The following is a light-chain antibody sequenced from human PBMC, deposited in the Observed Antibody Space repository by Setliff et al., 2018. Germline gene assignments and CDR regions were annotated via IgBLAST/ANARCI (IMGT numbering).Light chain of an antibody. V-gene: IGLV2-14*03. CDR3: CSFAGAGWV. CDR1: SSDVGVYNS. Sequence: QSALTQPASVSGSPGQSITISCTGTSSDVGVYNSVSWYQQHPGKAPKLMIYDVSNRPSGVSNRFSASKSGNTASLTISGLQAEDEADYYCCSFAGAGWVFGGGTKVTVL. CDR2: DVS. J-gene: IGLJ3*02.